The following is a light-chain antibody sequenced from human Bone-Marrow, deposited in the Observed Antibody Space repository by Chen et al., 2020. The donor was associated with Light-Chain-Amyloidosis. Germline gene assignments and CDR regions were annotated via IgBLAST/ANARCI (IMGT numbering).Light chain of an antibody. J-gene: IGLJ3*02. CDR3: AAWDDSLKGWV. CDR1: SSNIGINT. V-gene: IGLV1-44*01. CDR2: IND. Sequence: QSVLTQPPSASGTPGQRVTISCSGSSSNIGINTVNWYQQVPGTAPKLLIYINDRRPSGVPDRFSGSRSVTSASLAIRGLQSEDEADYYCAAWDDSLKGWVFGGGTKLTVL.